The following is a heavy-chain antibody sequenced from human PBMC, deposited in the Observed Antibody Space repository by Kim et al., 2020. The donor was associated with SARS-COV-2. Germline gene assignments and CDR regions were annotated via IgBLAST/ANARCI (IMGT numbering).Heavy chain of an antibody. J-gene: IGHJ4*02. CDR3: ARHVVYSGSYLEGIDY. V-gene: IGHV5-51*01. CDR2: IYPGDSQT. D-gene: IGHD1-26*01. Sequence: GESLKISCKGSGYSFTNYWIGWVRQMPGTGLEWICIIYPGDSQTRYNPSFQGQVTISADKSISTAYLQWSGLKASDTALYYCARHVVYSGSYLEGIDYWGQGTPVTVSS. CDR1: GYSFTNYW.